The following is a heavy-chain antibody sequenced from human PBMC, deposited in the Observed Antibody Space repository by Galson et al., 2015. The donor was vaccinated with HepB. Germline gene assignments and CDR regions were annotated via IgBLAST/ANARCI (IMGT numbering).Heavy chain of an antibody. J-gene: IGHJ4*02. V-gene: IGHV2-26*01. CDR2: IFSNDEK. Sequence: PALVKPTQTLTLTCTVSGFSLSNARMGVSWIRQPPGKALEWLAHIFSNDEKSYSTSLKSRLTISKDTSKSQVVLTMTNMDPVDTATYYCARIPLLTYGDYGALDYWGQGTLVTVSS. CDR1: GFSLSNARMG. CDR3: ARIPLLTYGDYGALDY. D-gene: IGHD4-17*01.